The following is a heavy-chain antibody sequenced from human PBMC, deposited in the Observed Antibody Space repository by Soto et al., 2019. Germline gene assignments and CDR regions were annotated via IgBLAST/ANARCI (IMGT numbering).Heavy chain of an antibody. CDR2: ISGSGGST. J-gene: IGHJ4*02. CDR1: GFTFSSYA. Sequence: PGGSLRLSCAASGFTFSSYAMSWVRQAPGKGLEWVSAISGSGGSTYYADSVKGRFTISRDNAKNSLYLQMNSLRDEDTAVYYCARDWDYYDSSGYYTPHFDYWGQGTL. V-gene: IGHV3-23*01. D-gene: IGHD3-22*01. CDR3: ARDWDYYDSSGYYTPHFDY.